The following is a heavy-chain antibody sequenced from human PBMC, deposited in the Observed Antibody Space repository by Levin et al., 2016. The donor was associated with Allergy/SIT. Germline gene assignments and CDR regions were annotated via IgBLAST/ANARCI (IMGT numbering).Heavy chain of an antibody. Sequence: SETLSLTCTVSGGSVSSGSYYWSWIRQPPGKGLEWIGYIYYSGSTNYNPSLKSRVTISVDTSKNQFSLKLSSVTAADTAVYYCARSNIVVVPAATNFDYWGQGTLVTVSS. CDR3: ARSNIVVVPAATNFDY. CDR1: GGSVSSGSYY. D-gene: IGHD2-2*01. V-gene: IGHV4-61*01. CDR2: IYYSGST. J-gene: IGHJ4*02.